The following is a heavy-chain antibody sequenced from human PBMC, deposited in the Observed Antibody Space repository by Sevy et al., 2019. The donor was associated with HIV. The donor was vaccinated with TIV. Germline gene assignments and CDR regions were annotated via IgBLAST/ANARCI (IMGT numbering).Heavy chain of an antibody. CDR2: IFGSGDVT. CDR1: GFSFSSYA. CDR3: AGARYDTSGSFDAFDI. Sequence: GGSQRLSCAASGFSFSSYAMNWVRQAPGKGLEWVSTIFGSGDVTYYADSVKGRFTISRDKSKNTLYLQMHSLRAEDTAVYYCAGARYDTSGSFDAFDIWGQGTMVTVSS. J-gene: IGHJ3*02. V-gene: IGHV3-23*01. D-gene: IGHD3-22*01.